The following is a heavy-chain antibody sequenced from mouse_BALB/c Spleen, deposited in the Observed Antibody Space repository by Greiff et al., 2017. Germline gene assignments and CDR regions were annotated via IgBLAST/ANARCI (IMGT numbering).Heavy chain of an antibody. CDR3: ARHYYGSSSAWFAY. J-gene: IGHJ3*01. CDR1: GDSITSGY. D-gene: IGHD1-1*01. Sequence: EVKLMESGPSLVKPSQTLSLTCSVTGDSITSGYWNWIRKFPGNKLEYMGYISYSGSTYYNPSLKSRISITRDTSKNQYYLQLYSVTTEDTATYYCARHYYGSSSAWFAYWGQGTLVTVSA. CDR2: ISYSGST. V-gene: IGHV3-8*02.